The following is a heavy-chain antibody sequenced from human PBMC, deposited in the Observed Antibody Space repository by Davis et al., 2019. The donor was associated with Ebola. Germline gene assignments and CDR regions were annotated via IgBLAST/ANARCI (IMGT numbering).Heavy chain of an antibody. Sequence: ETLSLTCTVSGGSISSYYWSWIRQPPGKGLEWIGYIYYSGSTNYNPSLKSRVTISVDTSKNQFSLKLSSVTAADTAVYYCARGRAVGPHNWFDPWGQGTLVTVSS. CDR3: ARGRAVGPHNWFDP. CDR1: GGSISSYY. D-gene: IGHD1-26*01. CDR2: IYYSGST. J-gene: IGHJ5*02. V-gene: IGHV4-59*01.